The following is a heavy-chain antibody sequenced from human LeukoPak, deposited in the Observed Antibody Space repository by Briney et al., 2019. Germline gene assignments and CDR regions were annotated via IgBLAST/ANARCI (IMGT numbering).Heavy chain of an antibody. CDR3: ASIRRFGELYPYLIDY. CDR1: GGSVSSSSYY. Sequence: PSETLSLTCTVSGGSVSSSSYYWGWIRQPPGKGLEWIGSIYYSGSTYYNPSLKSRVTISVDTSKNQFSLKLSSVTAADTAVYYCASIRRFGELYPYLIDYWGQGTLVTVSS. V-gene: IGHV4-39*07. CDR2: IYYSGST. D-gene: IGHD3-10*01. J-gene: IGHJ4*02.